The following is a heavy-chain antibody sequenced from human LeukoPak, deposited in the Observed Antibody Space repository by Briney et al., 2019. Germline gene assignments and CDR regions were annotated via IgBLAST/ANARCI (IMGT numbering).Heavy chain of an antibody. CDR2: IIPILGIA. D-gene: IGHD6-19*01. V-gene: IGHV1-69*04. CDR3: ARVSIAVAANFDY. CDR1: GGTFSSYA. Sequence: GASVKVSCKASGGTFSSYAISWVRQAPGQGLEWMGRIIPILGIANYAQKFQGRVTITADKSTSTAYMELSSLRSEDTAVYYCARVSIAVAANFDYWGQGTLVTVSS. J-gene: IGHJ4*02.